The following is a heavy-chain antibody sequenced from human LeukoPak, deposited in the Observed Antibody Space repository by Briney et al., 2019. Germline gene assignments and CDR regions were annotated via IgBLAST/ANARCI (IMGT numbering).Heavy chain of an antibody. CDR3: ARVKNSGSYFDAFDI. V-gene: IGHV1-69*04. CDR2: IIPILGIA. CDR1: GGTFSSYA. D-gene: IGHD1-26*01. J-gene: IGHJ3*02. Sequence: ASVKVSCKASGGTFSSYAISWVRQAPGQGLEWMGRIIPILGIANYAQKFQGRVTITADKSTSTAYMELSSLRSEDTAVYYCARVKNSGSYFDAFDIWGQGTMVTVSS.